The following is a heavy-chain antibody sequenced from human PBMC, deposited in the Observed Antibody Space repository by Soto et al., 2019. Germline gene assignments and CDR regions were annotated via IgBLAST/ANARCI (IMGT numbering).Heavy chain of an antibody. Sequence: GGSLRLSCAASGFTFSSYSMNWVRQAPGKGLEWVSYISSSGSTIYYADSVKGRFTISRDNAKNSLYLQMNSLRAEDTAVYYCARDLHDFWSGWYGMDVWGQGTTVTVSS. CDR3: ARDLHDFWSGWYGMDV. CDR1: GFTFSSYS. V-gene: IGHV3-48*04. D-gene: IGHD3-3*01. CDR2: ISSSGSTI. J-gene: IGHJ6*02.